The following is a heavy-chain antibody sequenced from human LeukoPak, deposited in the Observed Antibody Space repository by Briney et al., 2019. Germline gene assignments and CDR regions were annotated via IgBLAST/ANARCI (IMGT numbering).Heavy chain of an antibody. Sequence: GGSLRLSCAASGFTFSSYWMSWVRQAPGKGLEWVANIKQDGSEKYYVDSVKGRFTISRDNAKNSLYLQMNSLRAEDTAVYYCARVLSYDFWSGYPPDYWGQGTLVTVSS. V-gene: IGHV3-7*01. J-gene: IGHJ4*02. CDR3: ARVLSYDFWSGYPPDY. CDR2: IKQDGSEK. D-gene: IGHD3-3*01. CDR1: GFTFSSYW.